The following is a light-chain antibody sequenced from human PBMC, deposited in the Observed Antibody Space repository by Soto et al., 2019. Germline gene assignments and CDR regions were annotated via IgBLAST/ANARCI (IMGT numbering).Light chain of an antibody. Sequence: DIQMTQSPSSLSASVGDRVTITCRASQSISSYLNWYQQKPGKAPKLLIYAASSLQSGVPSRFSGSGSGTDFTLTISSLQPEDFANYYCQQSYSNLALTFGGGTKVDIK. V-gene: IGKV1-39*01. CDR2: AAS. CDR1: QSISSY. CDR3: QQSYSNLALT. J-gene: IGKJ4*01.